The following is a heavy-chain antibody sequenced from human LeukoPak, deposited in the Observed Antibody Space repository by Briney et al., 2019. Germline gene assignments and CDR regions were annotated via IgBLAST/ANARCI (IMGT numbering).Heavy chain of an antibody. CDR3: ARDLGGYSSGSYFYYMDI. J-gene: IGHJ6*03. Sequence: SETLSLTCTVSGGSISSSSYYWGWIRQPPGKGLEWIGSIYYSGSTYYNPSLKSRVTISVDTSKNQFSLKLSSVTAADTAVYYCARDLGGYSSGSYFYYMDIWGKGTTVTVSS. CDR2: IYYSGST. V-gene: IGHV4-39*07. D-gene: IGHD5-18*01. CDR1: GGSISSSSYY.